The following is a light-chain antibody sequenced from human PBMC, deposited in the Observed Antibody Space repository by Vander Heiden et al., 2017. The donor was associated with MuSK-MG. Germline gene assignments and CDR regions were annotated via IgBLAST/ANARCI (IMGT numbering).Light chain of an antibody. V-gene: IGLV2-14*01. J-gene: IGLJ3*02. CDR3: SSYTNSNTWV. Sequence: QSALTQPASVSGSLGQSITISCSGASSDIGDVGGSHYVSWYQQPTAKVPNVIFYEVSNRPSGVSDRFSGSKSGNTASLTISGLQAEDEADYYCSSYTNSNTWVFGGGTKLTVL. CDR1: SSDIGDVGGSHY. CDR2: EVS.